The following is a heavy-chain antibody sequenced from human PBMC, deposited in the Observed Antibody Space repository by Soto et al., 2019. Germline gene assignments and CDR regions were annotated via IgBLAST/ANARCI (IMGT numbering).Heavy chain of an antibody. CDR3: ARDSPPVDY. Sequence: QVQLVQSGAEVKKPGASVKVSCKASGYTFSSYGISWVRQAPGQGLEWMGWISDYNGNTKYAQKLQGRVTMTTDTSTINAYMELSSLRSDDTAMYYCARDSPPVDYWGQGTLVTVSS. CDR1: GYTFSSYG. V-gene: IGHV1-18*01. CDR2: ISDYNGNT. J-gene: IGHJ4*02.